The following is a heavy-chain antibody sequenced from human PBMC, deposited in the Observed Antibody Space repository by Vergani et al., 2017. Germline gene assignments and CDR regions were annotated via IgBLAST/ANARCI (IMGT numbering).Heavy chain of an antibody. CDR3: AREKLLWFGESAAFDI. Sequence: QVQLQESGPGLVKPSQTLSLTCTVSGGSISSGDYYWSWIRQPPGKGLEWIGYIYYSGSTYYNPSLKSRVTISVDTSQNHFSLKLSSVTAADTAVYYCAREKLLWFGESAAFDIWGQGTRVTVSS. CDR2: IYYSGST. V-gene: IGHV4-30-4*01. CDR1: GGSISSGDYY. D-gene: IGHD3-10*01. J-gene: IGHJ3*02.